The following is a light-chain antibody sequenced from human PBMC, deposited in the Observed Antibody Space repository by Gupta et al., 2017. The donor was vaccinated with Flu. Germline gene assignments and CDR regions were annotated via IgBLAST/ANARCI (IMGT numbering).Light chain of an antibody. CDR3: QQLNSYPT. J-gene: IGKJ5*01. CDR1: QGISSY. Sequence: GDRVTITCQAGQGISSYLAWYQQKPGKAPKLLIYAASTLQSGVPSRFSGSGSGTEFTLTISSLQPEDFATYYCQQLNSYPTFGQGTRLEIK. CDR2: AAS. V-gene: IGKV1-9*01.